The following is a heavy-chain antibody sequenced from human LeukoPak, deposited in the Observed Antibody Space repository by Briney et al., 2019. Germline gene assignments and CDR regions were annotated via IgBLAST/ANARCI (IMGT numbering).Heavy chain of an antibody. CDR2: ISSSTYI. J-gene: IGHJ5*02. Sequence: GGSLRLSCADSGFSFSIYNMNWARQAPGKGLEWVSSISSSTYIYYADSVEGRFTISRDNAKNSLYLHMNSPRAEDTTVYFCARGSTGPWGQGTLVTVSS. CDR1: GFSFSIYN. V-gene: IGHV3-21*01. CDR3: ARGSTGP.